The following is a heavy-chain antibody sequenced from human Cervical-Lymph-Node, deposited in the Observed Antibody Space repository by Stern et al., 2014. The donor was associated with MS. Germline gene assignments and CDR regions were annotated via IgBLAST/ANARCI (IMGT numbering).Heavy chain of an antibody. CDR3: ATDRDDFRSGYSAPTKGYGLDV. CDR2: FDPEGGET. D-gene: IGHD3-3*01. Sequence: QVQLVQSGAELKKPGASVKVSCEVSGYTLTELSMHWVRQAPGKGLEWMGGFDPEGGETIYAQTVQGRVTISEDTSTDTAYMELSSLRSEDTAVYYCATDRDDFRSGYSAPTKGYGLDVWGQGTTVTVTS. V-gene: IGHV1-24*01. CDR1: GYTLTELS. J-gene: IGHJ6*02.